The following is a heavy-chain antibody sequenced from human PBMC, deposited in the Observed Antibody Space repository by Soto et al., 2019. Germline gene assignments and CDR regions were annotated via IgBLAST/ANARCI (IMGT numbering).Heavy chain of an antibody. V-gene: IGHV4-30-4*01. CDR2: IYYSGST. CDR1: GGSISSGDYY. Sequence: SETLSLTCTVSGGSISSGDYYWSWIRQPPGKGLEWIGYIYYSGSTYYNPSLKSRVTISVDTSKNQFSLKLSSVTAADTAVYYCARASMVRGVHFDYWGQGTLVTVSS. D-gene: IGHD3-10*01. CDR3: ARASMVRGVHFDY. J-gene: IGHJ4*02.